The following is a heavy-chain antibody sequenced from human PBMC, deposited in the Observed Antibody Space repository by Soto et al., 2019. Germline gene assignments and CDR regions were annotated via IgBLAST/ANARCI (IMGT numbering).Heavy chain of an antibody. V-gene: IGHV6-1*01. J-gene: IGHJ5*02. CDR3: AGEVTTGDWFDP. CDR1: GDSVSSNRAA. D-gene: IGHD4-17*01. CDR2: TYYRSKWYN. Sequence: SQALSLTCAISGDSVSSNRAAWNWIRQSPSRGLEWLGRTYYRSKWYNDYAVSVKSRITINPDTSKNQFSLQLNSVTPEDTAVYYCAGEVTTGDWFDPWGQGTLVTVSS.